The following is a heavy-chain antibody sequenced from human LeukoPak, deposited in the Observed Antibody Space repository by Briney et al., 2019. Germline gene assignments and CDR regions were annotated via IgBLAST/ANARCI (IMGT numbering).Heavy chain of an antibody. D-gene: IGHD6-19*01. V-gene: IGHV1-2*02. CDR2: INPNSGGT. CDR3: ATYATKPVNHQLVVAGTAMDYGMDV. J-gene: IGHJ6*02. Sequence: EASVKVSCTASGYTFTGYYMHWVRQAPGQGLEWMGWINPNSGGTNYAQRFQGRVTMTRDTSISTAYMELSRLRSDDTAVYYCATYATKPVNHQLVVAGTAMDYGMDVWGQGTTVTVSS. CDR1: GYTFTGYY.